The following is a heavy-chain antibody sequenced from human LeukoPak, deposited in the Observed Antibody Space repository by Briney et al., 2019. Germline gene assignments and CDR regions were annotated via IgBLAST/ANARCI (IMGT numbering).Heavy chain of an antibody. CDR3: ANGLRGMATIFAEYFQH. CDR1: GFTFSGYA. Sequence: GGSLRLSCAASGFTFSGYAMSWVRQAPGKGLEWVSAISGSGGSTYYADSVKGRFTISRDNSKNTLYLQMNSLRAEDTAVYYCANGLRGMATIFAEYFQHWGQGTLVTVSS. D-gene: IGHD5-24*01. V-gene: IGHV3-23*01. CDR2: ISGSGGST. J-gene: IGHJ1*01.